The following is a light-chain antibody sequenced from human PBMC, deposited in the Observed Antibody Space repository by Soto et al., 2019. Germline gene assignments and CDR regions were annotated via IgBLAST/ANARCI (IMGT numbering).Light chain of an antibody. CDR1: QSVFYSSNNNNF. CDR2: WAS. Sequence: DIVMTQSPDSLAVSLGERATINCKSSQSVFYSSNNNNFLAWYQQKPGQPPKLLIYWASTRKSGVPDRFSASGSGADFTLTISSLQAEDVAVYYCQQYYINPPTFGGGTKVEIK. J-gene: IGKJ4*01. V-gene: IGKV4-1*01. CDR3: QQYYINPPT.